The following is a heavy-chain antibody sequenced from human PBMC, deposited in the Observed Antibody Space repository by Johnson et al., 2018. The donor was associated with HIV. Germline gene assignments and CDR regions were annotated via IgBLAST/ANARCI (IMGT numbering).Heavy chain of an antibody. J-gene: IGHJ3*02. CDR3: ARALRVVVVAATFDAFDI. Sequence: MQLVESGGGLVQPGGSLRLSCAASGFTFDDYGMSWVRQAPGKGLEWVSGINWNGGSTGYADSVKGRFTISRDNAKNSLYLQMNSLRAEDTALYYCARALRVVVVAATFDAFDIWGQGTMVTVSS. CDR2: INWNGGST. D-gene: IGHD2-15*01. V-gene: IGHV3-20*04. CDR1: GFTFDDYG.